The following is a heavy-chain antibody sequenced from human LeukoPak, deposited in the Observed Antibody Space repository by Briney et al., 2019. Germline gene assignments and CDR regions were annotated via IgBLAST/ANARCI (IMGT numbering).Heavy chain of an antibody. J-gene: IGHJ4*02. D-gene: IGHD3-10*01. CDR3: AKGGSLTLINY. Sequence: PGGSLRLSCAASGFTFDDYAMHWVRQAPGKGLEWVSGISWNSGSIGYADSVKGRFTISRDNAKNSLYLQMNSLRAEDTALYYCAKGGSLTLINYWGQGTLVTVSS. CDR1: GFTFDDYA. CDR2: ISWNSGSI. V-gene: IGHV3-9*01.